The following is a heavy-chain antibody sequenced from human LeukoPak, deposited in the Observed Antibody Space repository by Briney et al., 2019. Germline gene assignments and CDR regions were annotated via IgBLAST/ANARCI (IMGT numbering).Heavy chain of an antibody. CDR1: GFTFSSYW. CDR3: ASNDAYYDFWSGYYGY. CDR2: IKQDGSEK. D-gene: IGHD3-3*01. Sequence: GGSLRLSCAASGFTFSSYWMSRVRQAPGKGLEWVANIKQDGSEKYYVDSVKGRFTISRDNAKNSLYLQMNSLRAEDTAVYYCASNDAYYDFWSGYYGYWGQGTLVTVSS. J-gene: IGHJ4*02. V-gene: IGHV3-7*01.